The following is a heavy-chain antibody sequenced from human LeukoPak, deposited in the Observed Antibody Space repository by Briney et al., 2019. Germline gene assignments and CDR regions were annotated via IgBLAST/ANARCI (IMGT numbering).Heavy chain of an antibody. J-gene: IGHJ3*02. V-gene: IGHV3-48*02. Sequence: GGSLRLSCTASGFTFSSYSMNWVRQAPGKGLEWVSYASGNKIHYADSVKGRFTISRDSARNSLYLQMSSLRDEDTAVYFCARDSGHAFDIWGQGTMVTVSS. CDR3: ARDSGHAFDI. CDR1: GFTFSSYS. D-gene: IGHD2-15*01. CDR2: ASGNKI.